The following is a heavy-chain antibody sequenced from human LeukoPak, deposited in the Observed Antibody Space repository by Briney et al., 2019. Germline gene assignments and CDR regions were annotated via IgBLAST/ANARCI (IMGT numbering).Heavy chain of an antibody. CDR1: GFTFSSYA. CDR2: ISGSGGST. Sequence: GGSLRLSCAASGFTFSSYAMSWVRQAPGKGLEWVSAISGSGGSTYYADSVKGRFTISRDNSKNTLYLQMNSLKTEDTAVYYCARVDSSGCYDYWGQGTLVTVSS. D-gene: IGHD6-19*01. V-gene: IGHV3-23*01. CDR3: ARVDSSGCYDY. J-gene: IGHJ4*02.